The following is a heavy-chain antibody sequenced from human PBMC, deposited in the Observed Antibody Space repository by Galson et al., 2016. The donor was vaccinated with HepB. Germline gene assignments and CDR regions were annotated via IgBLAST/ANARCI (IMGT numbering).Heavy chain of an antibody. CDR2: IHYDGIAT. CDR3: ARGAWYGSTETGY. J-gene: IGHJ4*02. V-gene: IGHV3-33*08. D-gene: IGHD3-10*01. CDR1: ALSFSSHD. Sequence: SLRLSCAASALSFSSHDMHWVRQVPVKGLEWVAVIHYDGIATFYADSVKGRFTISRDTSTNTLYLQMNSLTAEDTAVCYCARGAWYGSTETGYWGQGTLVTVSS.